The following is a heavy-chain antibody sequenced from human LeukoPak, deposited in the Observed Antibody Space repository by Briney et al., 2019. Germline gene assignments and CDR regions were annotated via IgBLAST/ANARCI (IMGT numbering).Heavy chain of an antibody. CDR3: ARGGYDSTQGVFDI. CDR1: GFTFSTYS. D-gene: IGHD3-22*01. CDR2: ISSSSVYI. J-gene: IGHJ3*02. Sequence: GGSLRLSCAASGFTFSTYSINWVRQAPGKGLEWVSYISSSSVYIYYANSVKGRFTISRDNAKSSLFLQMNSLRAEDTAVYYCARGGYDSTQGVFDIWGQGTMVTVSS. V-gene: IGHV3-21*01.